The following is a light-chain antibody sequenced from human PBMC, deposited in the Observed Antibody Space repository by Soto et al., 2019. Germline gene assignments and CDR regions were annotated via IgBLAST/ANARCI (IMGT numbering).Light chain of an antibody. CDR2: WAS. J-gene: IGKJ2*01. CDR1: QSVLFSSTGRNY. CDR3: QHYYSAPYS. Sequence: DIVMTQSPESLAVSLGERATTNCKSNQSVLFSSTGRNYLAWYQQKPGLPPKLIMSWASTRESGVPDRFSGGGSGTDFTLTITSLQAEDVATYYCQHYYSAPYSFGQGTTLQMK. V-gene: IGKV4-1*01.